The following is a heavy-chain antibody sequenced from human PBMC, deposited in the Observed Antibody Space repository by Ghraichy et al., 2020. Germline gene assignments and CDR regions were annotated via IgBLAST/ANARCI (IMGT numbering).Heavy chain of an antibody. CDR2: IYPGDYDT. V-gene: IGHV5-51*01. J-gene: IGHJ4*02. CDR3: ERLGTKNQLKFDY. Sequence: GETLNISCKGSGYSFSSYWIGWVRQMPGKGLELMGSIYPGDYDTRYSPSFQGQVTSSADKSIITAYPQLSSLKASETAMKYFERLGTKNQLKFDYWIQGTGVTV. D-gene: IGHD5-24*01. CDR1: GYSFSSYW.